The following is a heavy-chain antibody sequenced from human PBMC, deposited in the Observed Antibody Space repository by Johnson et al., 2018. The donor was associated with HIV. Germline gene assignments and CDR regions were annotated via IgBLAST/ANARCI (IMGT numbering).Heavy chain of an antibody. CDR3: ARNPLFSAFDI. V-gene: IGHV3-30*03. CDR1: GFTFSSYG. J-gene: IGHJ3*02. Sequence: QVQLLESGGGVVRPGGSLRLSCAASGFTFSSYGMHWVRQAPGKGLEWVAVISYDGSSKYYADSVKGRFTISRDNSKNTLYLQMNSLRAEDTAVYYCARNPLFSAFDIWGQGTMVTVSS. D-gene: IGHD3-10*02. CDR2: ISYDGSSK.